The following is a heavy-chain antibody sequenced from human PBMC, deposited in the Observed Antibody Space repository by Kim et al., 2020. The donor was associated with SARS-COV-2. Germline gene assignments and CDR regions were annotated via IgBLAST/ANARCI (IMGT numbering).Heavy chain of an antibody. J-gene: IGHJ6*02. D-gene: IGHD1-1*01. CDR2: IKSKTDGGTT. CDR3: TTTDGTLWLLYGMDV. CDR1: GFTFSNAW. Sequence: GGSLRLSCAASGFTFSNAWMSWVRQAPGKGLEWVGRIKSKTDGGTTDYAAPVKGRFTISRDDSKNTLYLQMNSLKTEDTAVYYCTTTDGTLWLLYGMDVWGQGTTVTVSS. V-gene: IGHV3-15*01.